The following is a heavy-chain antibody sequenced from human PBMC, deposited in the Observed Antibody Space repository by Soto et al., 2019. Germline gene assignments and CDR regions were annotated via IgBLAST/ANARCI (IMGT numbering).Heavy chain of an antibody. CDR2: ITNSSAYI. CDR3: VRSGTARLLRHSWFDT. J-gene: IGHJ5*02. CDR1: GFTFNTYD. D-gene: IGHD2-21*01. V-gene: IGHV3-21*01. Sequence: EVQLVESGGGLVKPGGSLRLSCAASGFTFNTYDMNWVRQAPGKGLEWVSSITNSSAYIYYADSLKGRITISRDNAKNSPFLQMNSLRAEDTAVYYCVRSGTARLLRHSWFDTWAREPWSPSPQ.